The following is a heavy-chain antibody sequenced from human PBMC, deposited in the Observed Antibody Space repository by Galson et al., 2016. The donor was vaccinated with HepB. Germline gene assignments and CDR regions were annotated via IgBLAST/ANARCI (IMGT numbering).Heavy chain of an antibody. CDR3: ARRFGDYGGPFNY. CDR2: IYYSGST. D-gene: IGHD4-17*01. V-gene: IGHV4-31*03. CDR1: GGSISSGGYY. Sequence: TLSLTCTVSGGSISSGGYYWNWIRQHLGKGLEWIGYIYYSGSTYYNPSLKSRVTISLDTSKKQFSLKLSSVTAADTAVYYCARRFGDYGGPFNYWGQGTLVTVSS. J-gene: IGHJ4*02.